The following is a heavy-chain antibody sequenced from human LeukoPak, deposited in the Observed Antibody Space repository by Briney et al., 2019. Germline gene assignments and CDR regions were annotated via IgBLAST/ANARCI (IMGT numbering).Heavy chain of an antibody. V-gene: IGHV3-23*01. CDR1: GFTFSSYA. Sequence: GGSLRLSCAASGFTFSSYAMSWVRQAPGKGLEWVSAISGSGGSTYYADSVKGRFTISRDNSKNTLYLQMNSLRAEDTAVYYCATGGTDFTDSYFNWFDPWGQGTLVTVYS. CDR3: ATGGTDFTDSYFNWFDP. CDR2: ISGSGGST. J-gene: IGHJ5*02. D-gene: IGHD2-21*02.